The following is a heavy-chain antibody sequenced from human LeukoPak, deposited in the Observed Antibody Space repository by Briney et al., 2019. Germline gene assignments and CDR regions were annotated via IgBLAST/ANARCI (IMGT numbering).Heavy chain of an antibody. D-gene: IGHD3-9*01. J-gene: IGHJ4*02. CDR3: ARVREYDILTGYYSFDY. Sequence: ASVEVSCKASGYTFTSYDINWVRQATGQGLEWMGWMNPNSGNTGYAQKFQGRVTMTRNTSISTAYMELSSLRSEDTAVYYCARVREYDILTGYYSFDYWGQGTLVTVSS. V-gene: IGHV1-8*01. CDR2: MNPNSGNT. CDR1: GYTFTSYD.